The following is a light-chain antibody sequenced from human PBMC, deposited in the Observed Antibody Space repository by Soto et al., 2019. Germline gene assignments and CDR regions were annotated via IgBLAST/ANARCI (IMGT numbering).Light chain of an antibody. CDR1: QSVSSSY. J-gene: IGKJ1*01. Sequence: EIVLTQSPGTLSLSPGERATLSCRASQSVSSSYLAWYQQKPGQAPRLLIYGASSRATGIPDRFSGSGSRTGFTLTISRLEPEDFAVYYCQQYGSSPRTVGQGTKVDSK. CDR2: GAS. CDR3: QQYGSSPRT. V-gene: IGKV3-20*01.